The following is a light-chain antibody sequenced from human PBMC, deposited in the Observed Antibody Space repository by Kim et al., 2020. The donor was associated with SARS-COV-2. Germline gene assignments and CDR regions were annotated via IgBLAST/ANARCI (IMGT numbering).Light chain of an antibody. CDR2: GAS. CDR3: QQYSDWRPIT. Sequence: SLGERVTRSCRASQSISSNLAWYQQKPGQAPRLLISGASTRATNIPSRFSGSGSGREFTLTITTLQSEDFAIYYCQQYSDWRPITFGQGTRLEIK. V-gene: IGKV3-15*01. J-gene: IGKJ5*01. CDR1: QSISSN.